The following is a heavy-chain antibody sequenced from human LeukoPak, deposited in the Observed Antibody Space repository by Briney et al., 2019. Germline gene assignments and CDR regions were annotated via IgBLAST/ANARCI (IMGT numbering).Heavy chain of an antibody. D-gene: IGHD1-1*01. Sequence: GGSLRLSCAAAGFTFNNYAMGWVRQAPGKGLEWVSSISDNGDSTYYADSVKGRFTISKDNAKNSLYLQMNSLRVEDTAVYYCARHIDWKFDYWGQGTLVTVSS. CDR3: ARHIDWKFDY. J-gene: IGHJ4*02. CDR1: GFTFNNYA. CDR2: ISDNGDST. V-gene: IGHV3-23*01.